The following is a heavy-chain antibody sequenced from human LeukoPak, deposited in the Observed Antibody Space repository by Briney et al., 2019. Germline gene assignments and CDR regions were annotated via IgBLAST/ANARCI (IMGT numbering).Heavy chain of an antibody. CDR3: ARAGSHGGGDYCFDY. CDR2: INPDSGGA. CDR1: VWTGHY. Sequence: SVPVPCLACVWTGHYLHWVRLAPGDGREGIGLINPDSGGAQSAQSFEGRVTMTRDMSISTVYMELSSLRSDDTAVYYCARAGSHGGGDYCFDYWGPGALFTVSP. V-gene: IGHV1-2*02. J-gene: IGHJ4*02. D-gene: IGHD2-21*01.